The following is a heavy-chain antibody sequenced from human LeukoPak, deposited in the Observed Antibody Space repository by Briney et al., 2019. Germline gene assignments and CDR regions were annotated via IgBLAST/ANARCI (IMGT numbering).Heavy chain of an antibody. CDR3: ARHVGATPRYLDY. Sequence: SETLSLTCTVSGGSISSYYWSWIRQPPGKGLEWIGYIYYSGSTNYNPSLKSRVTISVDTSKNQFSLKLSSVTAADTAVYYCARHVGATPRYLDYWGQGTLVTVSS. D-gene: IGHD1-26*01. CDR2: IYYSGST. J-gene: IGHJ4*02. CDR1: GGSISSYY. V-gene: IGHV4-59*08.